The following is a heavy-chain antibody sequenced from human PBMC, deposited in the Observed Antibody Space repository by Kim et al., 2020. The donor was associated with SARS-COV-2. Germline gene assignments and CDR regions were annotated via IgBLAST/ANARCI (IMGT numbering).Heavy chain of an antibody. Sequence: GGSLRLSCAASGFTFSSYSMNWVRQAPGKGLEWVSSISSSSSYIYYADSVKGRFTISRDNAKNSLYLQMNSLRAEDTAVYYCARGGIILTGYPPTFTSLGMDVWGQGTTVTVSS. CDR1: GFTFSSYS. CDR3: ARGGIILTGYPPTFTSLGMDV. J-gene: IGHJ6*02. V-gene: IGHV3-21*01. CDR2: ISSSSSYI. D-gene: IGHD3-9*01.